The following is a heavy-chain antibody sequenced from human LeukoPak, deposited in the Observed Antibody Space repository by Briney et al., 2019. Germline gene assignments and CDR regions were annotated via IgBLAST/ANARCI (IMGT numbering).Heavy chain of an antibody. V-gene: IGHV4-4*07. CDR3: ARRGIVVVRAYYFDY. Sequence: SETLSLTCTVSGGSISSYYWSWIRQPAGKGLEWIGRIYTSGSTNYNPSLKSRVTMSVDTSKNQFSLKLSSVTAADTAVYYCARRGIVVVRAYYFDYWGQGTLVTVSS. J-gene: IGHJ4*02. D-gene: IGHD3-22*01. CDR1: GGSISSYY. CDR2: IYTSGST.